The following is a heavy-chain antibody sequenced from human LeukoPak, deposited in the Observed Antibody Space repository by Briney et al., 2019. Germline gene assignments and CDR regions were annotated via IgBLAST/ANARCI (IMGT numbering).Heavy chain of an antibody. CDR1: GGTFSSYT. D-gene: IGHD2-2*01. J-gene: IGHJ4*02. Sequence: SVKVSCKASGGTFSSYTISWVRQAPGQGLEWMGRIIPILGIANYAQKFQGRVTITADKSTSTAHMELSSLRSEDTAVYYCARDNPDIVVVPAATTPPDYWGQGTLVTVSS. CDR2: IIPILGIA. V-gene: IGHV1-69*04. CDR3: ARDNPDIVVVPAATTPPDY.